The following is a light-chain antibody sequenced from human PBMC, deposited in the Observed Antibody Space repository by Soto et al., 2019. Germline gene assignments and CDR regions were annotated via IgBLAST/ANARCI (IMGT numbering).Light chain of an antibody. CDR1: QSIISY. J-gene: IGKJ1*01. CDR3: QQSYSTPPT. V-gene: IGKV1-39*01. Sequence: DIQLTQSPASLSASVGDTITITCRAGQSIISYLNWYEQKPGKAPKLLIYAASTLQAGVPSRFSGSGSGTDFTLTISSLQPEDFTTYYCQQSYSTPPTFGQGTKVDIK. CDR2: AAS.